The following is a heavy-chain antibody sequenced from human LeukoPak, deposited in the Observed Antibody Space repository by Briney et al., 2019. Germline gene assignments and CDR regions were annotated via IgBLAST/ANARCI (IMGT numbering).Heavy chain of an antibody. CDR2: INEDGSNK. J-gene: IGHJ4*02. CDR1: GFGY. V-gene: IGHV3-7*01. D-gene: IGHD3-22*01. Sequence: GGSLRLSCTASGFGYMRWIRQAPGKGLEWVANINEDGSNKWHLGSVKGRFTISRDNAKNSLFLQMNSLRAEDTAVYYCARVGVAGDSSTYYFAMGLDYWGQGTLVTVSS. CDR3: ARVGVAGDSSTYYFAMGLDY.